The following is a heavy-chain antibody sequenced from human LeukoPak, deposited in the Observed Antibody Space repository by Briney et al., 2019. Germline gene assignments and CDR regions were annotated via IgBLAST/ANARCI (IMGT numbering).Heavy chain of an antibody. Sequence: SETLSLTCTVSGGSVSSRSYYWSWIRQPPGKGLEWIGYIYYSGSTNYNPSLKSRVTMSVDTSKNQFSLKLSSVTAADTAVYYCARDYPGFDPWGQGTLVTVSS. D-gene: IGHD3-16*02. V-gene: IGHV4-61*01. J-gene: IGHJ5*02. CDR3: ARDYPGFDP. CDR2: IYYSGST. CDR1: GGSVSSRSYY.